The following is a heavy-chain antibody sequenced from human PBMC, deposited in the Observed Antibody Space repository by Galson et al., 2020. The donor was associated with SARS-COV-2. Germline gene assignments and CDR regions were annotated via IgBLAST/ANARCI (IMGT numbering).Heavy chain of an antibody. CDR1: GFTSNNYA. CDR2: ISGSGGST. Sequence: GGSLRLSCAASGFTSNNYAMSWVRQAPGKGLEWVSLISGSGGSTYYADSVKGRFTISRDNSKNTLYLQMNSLRAEDTAVYYCAVMTMVRGIIIPSGYFDSWGQGTLVTVSS. J-gene: IGHJ4*02. D-gene: IGHD3-10*01. V-gene: IGHV3-23*01. CDR3: AVMTMVRGIIIPSGYFDS.